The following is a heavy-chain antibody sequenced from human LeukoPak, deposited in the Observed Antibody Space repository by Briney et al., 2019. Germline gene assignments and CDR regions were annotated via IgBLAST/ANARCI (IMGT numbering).Heavy chain of an antibody. CDR1: GFTFSSYA. D-gene: IGHD3-22*01. J-gene: IGHJ4*02. V-gene: IGHV3-30-3*01. Sequence: GGSLRLSCAASGFTFSSYAMHWVRQAPGKGLEWVALISYDGSNKYYADSVKGRFTISRDNSKNTLYLQMNSLRAEDTAVYYCARDLRNYYDSSGYYLDYWGQGTLVTVSS. CDR3: ARDLRNYYDSSGYYLDY. CDR2: ISYDGSNK.